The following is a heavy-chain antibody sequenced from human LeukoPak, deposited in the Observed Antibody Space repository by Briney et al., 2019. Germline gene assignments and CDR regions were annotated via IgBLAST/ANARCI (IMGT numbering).Heavy chain of an antibody. CDR3: ARDHCVSSGCYEDYYYGMDV. Sequence: ASVKVSFKASGYTFTGYYTHWVRQAPGQGLEWMGWINPNSGGTNYAQKFQGRVTMTRDTSISTAYMELSRLRSDDTAVYFCARDHCVSSGCYEDYYYGMDVWGRGTTVTVSS. D-gene: IGHD2-2*01. V-gene: IGHV1-2*02. CDR2: INPNSGGT. CDR1: GYTFTGYY. J-gene: IGHJ6*02.